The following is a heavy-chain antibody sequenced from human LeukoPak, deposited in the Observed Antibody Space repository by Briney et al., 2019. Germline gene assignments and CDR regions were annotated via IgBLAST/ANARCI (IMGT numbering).Heavy chain of an antibody. CDR3: AKGVPYYDFWSGYYYYGSGSYYEAFDI. Sequence: PGGSLRLSCAASGFTFSSYAMSWVRQAPGKGLEWVSAISGSGGSTYYADSVKGRFTISRDNSKNTLYLQMNSLRAEDTAVYYCAKGVPYYDFWSGYYYYGSGSYYEAFDIWGQGTMVTVSS. CDR1: GFTFSSYA. CDR2: ISGSGGST. D-gene: IGHD3-3*01. J-gene: IGHJ3*02. V-gene: IGHV3-23*01.